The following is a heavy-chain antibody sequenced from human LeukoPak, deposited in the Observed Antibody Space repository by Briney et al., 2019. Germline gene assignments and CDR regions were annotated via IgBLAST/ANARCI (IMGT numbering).Heavy chain of an antibody. D-gene: IGHD2-15*01. CDR1: GGSISSSNW. CDR3: ARHPLTPPTWFDP. J-gene: IGHJ5*02. CDR2: IYHSGST. Sequence: SGTLSLTCAVSGGSISSSNWWSWIRQPPGKGLEWIGEIYHSGSTNYNPSLKSRVTMSVDTSKNQFSLSLTSVTAADTAVYYCARHPLTPPTWFDPWGQGTLVTVSS. V-gene: IGHV4-4*02.